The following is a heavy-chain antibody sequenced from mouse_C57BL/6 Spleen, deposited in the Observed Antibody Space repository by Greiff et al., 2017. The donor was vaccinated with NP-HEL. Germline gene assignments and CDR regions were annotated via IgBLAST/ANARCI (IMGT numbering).Heavy chain of an antibody. CDR3: ANAYGNYATY. D-gene: IGHD2-1*01. V-gene: IGHV5-17*01. CDR1: GFTFSDYG. Sequence: EVKLMESGGGLVKPGGSLKLSCAASGFTFSDYGMHWVRQAPEKGLEWVAYISSGSSTIYYADTVKGRFTISRDNAKNTLFLQMTSLRSEDTAMYYCANAYGNYATYWGQGTLVTVSA. CDR2: ISSGSSTI. J-gene: IGHJ3*01.